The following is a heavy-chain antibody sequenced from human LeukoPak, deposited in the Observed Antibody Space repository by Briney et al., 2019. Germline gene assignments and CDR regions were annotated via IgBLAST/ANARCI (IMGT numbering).Heavy chain of an antibody. CDR2: INTNTGNP. D-gene: IGHD3-10*01. Sequence: GASVKVSCKASGYTFTSYAMNWVRQAPGQGLEWMGWINTNTGNPTYAQGFTGRFVFSLDTSVSTAYLQISSLKAEDTAVYYCARDLRITMVRGVTKNWFDPWGQGTLVTVSS. CDR1: GYTFTSYA. CDR3: ARDLRITMVRGVTKNWFDP. J-gene: IGHJ5*02. V-gene: IGHV7-4-1*02.